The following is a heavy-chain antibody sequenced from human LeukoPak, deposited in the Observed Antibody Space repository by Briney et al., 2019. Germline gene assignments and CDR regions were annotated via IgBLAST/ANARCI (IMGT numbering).Heavy chain of an antibody. V-gene: IGHV1-18*01. J-gene: IGHJ4*02. CDR2: ISAYNGNT. Sequence: ASVKVSCKASGYTFTSYGISWVRQAPGQGLEWMGWISAYNGNTNYAQKLQGRVTMTTDTSTSTAYMELRSLRSDDTAVYYCSRDPPFIVVVVAATPDDYWGQGTLVTVSS. D-gene: IGHD2-15*01. CDR3: SRDPPFIVVVVAATPDDY. CDR1: GYTFTSYG.